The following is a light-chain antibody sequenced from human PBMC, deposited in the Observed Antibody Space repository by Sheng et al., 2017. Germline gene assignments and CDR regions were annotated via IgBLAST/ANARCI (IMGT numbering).Light chain of an antibody. CDR2: YDS. V-gene: IGLV3-21*01. CDR3: QAWDSSTVV. J-gene: IGLJ1*01. CDR1: NIGSKS. Sequence: SYVLTQPPSVSVAPGKTARITCGGNNIGSKSVHWYQQKPGQAPVLVIYYDSDRPSGIPERFSGSNSGNTATLTISRTQATDEADYYCQAWDSSTVVFGTGTKVTVL.